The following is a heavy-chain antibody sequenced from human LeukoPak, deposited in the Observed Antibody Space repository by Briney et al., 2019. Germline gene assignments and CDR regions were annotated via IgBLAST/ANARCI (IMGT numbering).Heavy chain of an antibody. CDR2: ISGSGGST. Sequence: GGSLRLSCAASGFTFSSYSMNWVRQAPGKGLEWVSAISGSGGSTYYADSVKGRFTISRDNSKNTLYLQMNSLRAEDTAVYYCAKDPPLNFYDSSGYYDYWGQGTLVTVSS. D-gene: IGHD3-22*01. CDR3: AKDPPLNFYDSSGYYDY. V-gene: IGHV3-23*01. J-gene: IGHJ4*02. CDR1: GFTFSSYS.